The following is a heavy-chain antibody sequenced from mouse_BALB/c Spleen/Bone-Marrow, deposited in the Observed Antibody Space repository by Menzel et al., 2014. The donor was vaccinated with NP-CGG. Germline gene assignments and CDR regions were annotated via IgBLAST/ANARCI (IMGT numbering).Heavy chain of an antibody. CDR2: INPITGYT. CDR1: GYTFTSYW. Sequence: QVQLQQSGAELAKPGASVKMSCKASGYTFTSYWMHWVKQRPGQGLEWIGYINPITGYTECNQKFKDKATLTADKSSSTAYMQLSSLTSEDSAVYYCARSNYYGSKDYWGQGTTLTVSS. V-gene: IGHV1-7*01. D-gene: IGHD1-1*01. J-gene: IGHJ2*01. CDR3: ARSNYYGSKDY.